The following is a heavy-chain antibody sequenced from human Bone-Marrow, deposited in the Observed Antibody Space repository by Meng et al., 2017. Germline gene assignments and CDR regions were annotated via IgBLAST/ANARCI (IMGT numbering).Heavy chain of an antibody. CDR2: IYTSGST. CDR3: AREPLLWFGELSFDP. CDR1: GGSISSGSYY. D-gene: IGHD3-10*01. Sequence: QGQLRGSGQGRVKPSQTLSLPCTVSGGSISSGSYYWSWIRQPAGKGLEWIGRIYTSGSTNYNPSLKSRVTISVDTSKNQFSLKLSSVTAADTAVYYCAREPLLWFGELSFDPWGQGTLVTVSS. J-gene: IGHJ5*02. V-gene: IGHV4-61*02.